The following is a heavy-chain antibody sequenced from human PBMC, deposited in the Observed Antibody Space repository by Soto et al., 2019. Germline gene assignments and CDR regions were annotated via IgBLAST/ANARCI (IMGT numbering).Heavy chain of an antibody. V-gene: IGHV3-30-3*01. Sequence: PGGSLRLSCAASGFTFSSYAMHWVRQAPGKGLEWVAVISYDGSNKYYADSVKGRFTISRDDSKNTLYLQMNSLRAEDTAVYYCARWHQIAVAGIRYYYYGMDVWGQGTTVTVSS. CDR1: GFTFSSYA. CDR2: ISYDGSNK. J-gene: IGHJ6*02. CDR3: ARWHQIAVAGIRYYYYGMDV. D-gene: IGHD6-19*01.